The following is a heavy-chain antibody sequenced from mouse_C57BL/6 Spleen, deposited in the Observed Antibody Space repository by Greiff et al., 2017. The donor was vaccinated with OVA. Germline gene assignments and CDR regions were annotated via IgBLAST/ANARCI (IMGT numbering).Heavy chain of an antibody. CDR1: GFTFSSYG. V-gene: IGHV5-6*01. CDR2: ISSGGSYT. CDR3: ARRDGSSYDWYFDV. Sequence: EVQLVESGGDLVKPGGSLKLSCAASGFTFSSYGMSWVRQTPDKRLEWVATISSGGSYTYYPDSVKGRFTISRDNAKNTLYLQMSSLKSEDTAMYYCARRDGSSYDWYFDVWGTGTTVTVSS. J-gene: IGHJ1*03. D-gene: IGHD1-1*01.